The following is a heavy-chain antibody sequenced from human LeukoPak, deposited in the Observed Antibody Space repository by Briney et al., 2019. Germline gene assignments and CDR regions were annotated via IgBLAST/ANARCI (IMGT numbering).Heavy chain of an antibody. CDR2: MSTSGKT. J-gene: IGHJ4*02. CDR3: ARDSRYYDYWNGYLDY. V-gene: IGHV4-4*07. D-gene: IGHD3-3*01. CDR1: GGFISNYY. Sequence: SETLSLTCSVSGGFISNYYWSWIRRPAGKGLEWIGRMSTSGKTNYNPSLKSRVTMSVDTSNNQFFPNLSSVTAADTAVYYCARDSRYYDYWNGYLDYWGQGTLVTVSS.